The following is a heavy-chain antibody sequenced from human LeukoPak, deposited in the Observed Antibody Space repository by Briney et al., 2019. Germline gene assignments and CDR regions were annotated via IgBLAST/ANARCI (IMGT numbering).Heavy chain of an antibody. CDR1: GFTFGDYA. CDR3: TRSIAVAGTDDY. J-gene: IGHJ4*02. CDR2: IRSKAYGGTT. D-gene: IGHD6-19*01. V-gene: IGHV3-49*03. Sequence: GGSLRLSCTGSGFTFGDYAMSWFRQAPGKGLKWVGFIRSKAYGGTTEYAASVKGRFTISRDDSKSIAYLQMNSLKTEDTAVYYCTRSIAVAGTDDYWGQGTLVTVSS.